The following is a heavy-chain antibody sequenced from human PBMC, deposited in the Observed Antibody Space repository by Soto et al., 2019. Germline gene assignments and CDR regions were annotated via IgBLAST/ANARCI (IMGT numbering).Heavy chain of an antibody. CDR2: IYTSGST. Sequence: SSETLSLTCSVSDDSFSTYYWTWIRQPAGKGLEWIGRIYTSGSTNYNPSLKSRVAMSVDTSKNQFSLSLKSVTAADTAVYYCARSAGSFNLDYWGQGALVTVSS. J-gene: IGHJ4*02. CDR3: ARSAGSFNLDY. V-gene: IGHV4-4*07. D-gene: IGHD1-26*01. CDR1: DDSFSTYY.